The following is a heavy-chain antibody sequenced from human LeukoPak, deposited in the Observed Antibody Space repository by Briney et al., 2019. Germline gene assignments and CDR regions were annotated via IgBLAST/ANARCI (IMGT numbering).Heavy chain of an antibody. D-gene: IGHD3-3*01. CDR1: GGSISSSSYY. V-gene: IGHV4-39*07. J-gene: IGHJ4*02. Sequence: PSETLSLTCTVSGGSISSSSYYWGWIRQPPGKGLEWIGSIYYSGSTYYNPSLKSRVTISVDTSKNQFSLKLSSVTAADTAVYYCARERYYDYWGQGTLVTVSS. CDR2: IYYSGST. CDR3: ARERYYDY.